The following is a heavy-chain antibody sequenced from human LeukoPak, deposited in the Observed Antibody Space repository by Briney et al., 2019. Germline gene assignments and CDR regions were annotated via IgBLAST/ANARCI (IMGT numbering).Heavy chain of an antibody. Sequence: PSETLSLTCTVSGGSISSYYWSWLRQPPGKGLEWIGYIYYSGSTNYSPSLKSRVTISVDTSKNQFSLKLRFVTATDTAVYYCARRGHDILTGYSGYYYMDVWGKGTTVTVSS. CDR1: GGSISSYY. CDR2: IYYSGST. CDR3: ARRGHDILTGYSGYYYMDV. D-gene: IGHD3-9*01. V-gene: IGHV4-59*01. J-gene: IGHJ6*03.